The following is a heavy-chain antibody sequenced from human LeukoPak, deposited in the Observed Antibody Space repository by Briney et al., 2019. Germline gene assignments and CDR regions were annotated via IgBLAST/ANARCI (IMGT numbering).Heavy chain of an antibody. CDR1: GFTFSSYW. D-gene: IGHD3-9*01. Sequence: GGSLRLSCAASGFTFSSYWMHWVRQAPGKGLVWVSRINTDGSSTSYADSVKGRFTISRDNAKNSLYLQMNSLRAEDTAVYYCAVTYYDILSHLDYWGQGTLVTVSS. V-gene: IGHV3-74*01. CDR2: INTDGSST. CDR3: AVTYYDILSHLDY. J-gene: IGHJ4*02.